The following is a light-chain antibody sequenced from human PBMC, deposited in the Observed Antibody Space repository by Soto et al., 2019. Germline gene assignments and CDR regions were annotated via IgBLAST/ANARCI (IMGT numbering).Light chain of an antibody. CDR2: G. CDR1: SSNIGAGYP. Sequence: QSVLTQPPSVSGAPGQRVTIACTGSSSNIGAGYPVHWYQQLPGTAPKLLVAGNRPSGVPDRFSVSKSGASASLAITGLQAEDEADYYCQSYDSSLSRRWVFGGGTKLTVL. V-gene: IGLV1-40*01. J-gene: IGLJ3*02. CDR3: QSYDSSLSRRWV.